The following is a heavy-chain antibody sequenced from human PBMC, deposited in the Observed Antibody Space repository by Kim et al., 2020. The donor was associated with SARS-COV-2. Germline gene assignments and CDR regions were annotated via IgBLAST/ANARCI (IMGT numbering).Heavy chain of an antibody. J-gene: IGHJ6*01. CDR3: AKDKSVGVLWFGEFYGM. Sequence: GGSLRLSCAASGFTFDDYAMHWVRQAPGKGLEWVSGLSWNSGSIGYADSVKGRFTISRDNAKHSLYLQMNSLRAEDTALYYCAKDKSVGVLWFGEFYGM. V-gene: IGHV3-9*01. D-gene: IGHD3-10*01. CDR2: LSWNSGSI. CDR1: GFTFDDYA.